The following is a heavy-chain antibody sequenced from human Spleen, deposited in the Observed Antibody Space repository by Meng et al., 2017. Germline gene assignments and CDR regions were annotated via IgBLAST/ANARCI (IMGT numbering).Heavy chain of an antibody. CDR2: ISSSDSTI. J-gene: IGHJ4*02. Sequence: GESLKISCAASGFSFSSYDMTWVRQAPGKGLEWVSYISSSDSTIYDADSVKGRFTISRDNAKNSLYLQMNSLRVEDTAVYYCAREGFDYWGQGTLVTVSS. V-gene: IGHV3-48*03. CDR1: GFSFSSYD. CDR3: AREGFDY.